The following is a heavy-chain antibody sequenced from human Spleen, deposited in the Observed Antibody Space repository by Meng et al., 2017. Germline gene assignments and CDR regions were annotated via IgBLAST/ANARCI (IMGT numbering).Heavy chain of an antibody. CDR3: ARVPHRLVDYWYFDL. Sequence: QLQLQESGPGLVGPSGTRSLTCTVSGDSISIYYWTWIRQPPGKGLEWIGYIYYNGNTNYNPSVKSRVTISVDTSKNQFFLKLSSVTAADTAVYYCARVPHRLVDYWYFDLWGRDTLVTVSS. CDR2: IYYNGNT. J-gene: IGHJ2*01. V-gene: IGHV4-59*01. CDR1: GDSISIYY. D-gene: IGHD2-15*01.